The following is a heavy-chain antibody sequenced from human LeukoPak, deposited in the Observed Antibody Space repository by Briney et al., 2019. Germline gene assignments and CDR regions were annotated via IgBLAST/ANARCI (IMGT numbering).Heavy chain of an antibody. V-gene: IGHV3-30*02. CDR3: AEDETVEMSTTHFDY. J-gene: IGHJ4*02. CDR1: GFTFGSYG. D-gene: IGHD5-24*01. CDR2: IRSDGSNK. Sequence: GGSLRLSCAASGFTFGSYGMHWVRQAPGKGLEWVAFIRSDGSNKYYADSVKGRFTFSRDNSKNTLYLQMISLRAEDTAVYYCAEDETVEMSTTHFDYWGQGTQVTVSS.